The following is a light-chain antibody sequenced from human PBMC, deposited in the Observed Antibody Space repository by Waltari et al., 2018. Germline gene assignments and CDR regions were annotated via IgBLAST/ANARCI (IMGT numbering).Light chain of an antibody. J-gene: IGLJ2*01. CDR2: GNS. Sequence: QSVLTQPPPVSGAPGQRVTISCTGSSSNIGAGFDVHWYQQLPGTAPKLRSHGNSNRPSGVPDRFSGSKSGTSASLAITGLQAEDEADYYCQSYDSSLSGVVFGGGTKLTVL. CDR3: QSYDSSLSGVV. CDR1: SSNIGAGFD. V-gene: IGLV1-40*01.